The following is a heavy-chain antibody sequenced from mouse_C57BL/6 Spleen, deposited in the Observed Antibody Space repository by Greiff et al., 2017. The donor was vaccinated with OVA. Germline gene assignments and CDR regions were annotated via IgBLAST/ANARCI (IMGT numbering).Heavy chain of an antibody. J-gene: IGHJ4*01. CDR1: GFTFSDYG. CDR3: ARSYYSKKDYAMDY. D-gene: IGHD2-5*01. CDR2: ISSGSSTI. Sequence: DVMLVESGGGLVKPGGSLKLSCAASGFTFSDYGMHWVRQAPEKGLEWVAYISSGSSTIYYADTVKGRFTISRDNAKNTLFLQMTSLRSEDTAMYYCARSYYSKKDYAMDYWGQGTSVTVSS. V-gene: IGHV5-17*01.